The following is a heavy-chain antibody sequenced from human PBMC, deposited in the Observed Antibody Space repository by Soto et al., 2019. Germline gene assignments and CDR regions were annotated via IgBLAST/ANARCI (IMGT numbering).Heavy chain of an antibody. J-gene: IGHJ4*02. Sequence: QLQLQESGPGLVKPSETLSLTCTVSGASISSSSYYWGWIRQPPGKGLEWIGSIHYSGITYYNPSPRTRVTRSVDTSKKQFPLTLTSVTAAGTAVYYCARLTSPWDRDYWRQGTLVTVSS. CDR3: ARLTSPWDRDY. CDR1: GASISSSSYY. D-gene: IGHD2-2*01. CDR2: IHYSGIT. V-gene: IGHV4-39*01.